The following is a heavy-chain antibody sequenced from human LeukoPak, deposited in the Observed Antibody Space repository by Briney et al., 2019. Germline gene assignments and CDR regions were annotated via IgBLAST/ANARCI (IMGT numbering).Heavy chain of an antibody. CDR3: ARRLSVGVPGYYYYYMDV. V-gene: IGHV4-39*01. CDR2: FYYSGST. D-gene: IGHD1-26*01. CDR1: GGSITSSNYY. Sequence: PSETLSLTCTVSGGSITSSNYYWGWIRQPPGKGLGWIGSFYYSGSTNYNPSLKSRVTISVDTSKNQFSLKLSSVTAADTAVYYCARRLSVGVPGYYYYYMDVWGKGTTVTVSS. J-gene: IGHJ6*03.